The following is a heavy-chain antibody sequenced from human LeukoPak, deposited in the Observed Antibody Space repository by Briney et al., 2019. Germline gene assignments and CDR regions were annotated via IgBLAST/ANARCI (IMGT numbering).Heavy chain of an antibody. D-gene: IGHD3-10*01. CDR1: GFTFSSDW. CDR2: INSDGSST. J-gene: IGHJ6*03. Sequence: GGSLRLSCAASGFTFSSDWMHWVRHAPGKGLVWVSRINSDGSSTSYADSVKGRFTISRDNAKNTLYLQMNSLRAEDTAVYYCARAPVSVYYYMDVWGKGTTVTVSS. V-gene: IGHV3-74*01. CDR3: ARAPVSVYYYMDV.